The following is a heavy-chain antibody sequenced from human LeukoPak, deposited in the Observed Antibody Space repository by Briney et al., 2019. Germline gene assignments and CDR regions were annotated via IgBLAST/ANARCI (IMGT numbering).Heavy chain of an antibody. J-gene: IGHJ5*02. Sequence: ASVKVSCKASGYTFTRYDINWVRQATGQGLEWMGWVNPKSGYTGYAQKFQGRVTITRDTSINTAYMELSSLTSEDTAVYYCARVCPDYDFCVDPWGQGTLVTVSS. CDR2: VNPKSGYT. V-gene: IGHV1-8*03. CDR3: ARVCPDYDFCVDP. CDR1: GYTFTRYD. D-gene: IGHD3-3*01.